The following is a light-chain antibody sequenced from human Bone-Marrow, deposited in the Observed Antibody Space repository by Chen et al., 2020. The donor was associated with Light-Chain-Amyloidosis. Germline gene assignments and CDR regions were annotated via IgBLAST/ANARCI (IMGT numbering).Light chain of an antibody. V-gene: IGKV3-20*01. CDR3: QQYGTSPLT. CDR2: GSS. J-gene: IGKJ4*01. CDR1: QTISSNY. Sequence: IVLTQSPGTLSLSPGEGANLSCRASQTISSNYLTWYQEIFGQAPRLLIYGSSSRATGIPDRFTGIGSGTDFTLTINRLEPEDFAMYYCQQYGTSPLTFGGGTKVEIK.